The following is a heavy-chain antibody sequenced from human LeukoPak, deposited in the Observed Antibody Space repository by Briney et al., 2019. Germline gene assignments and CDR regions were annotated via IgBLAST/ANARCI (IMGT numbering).Heavy chain of an antibody. D-gene: IGHD1-26*01. J-gene: IGHJ4*02. CDR1: GYTFSSYG. CDR2: ISAYNGNT. CDR3: ARDKGKWEHLRYFDY. V-gene: IGHV1-18*01. Sequence: GASVKVSCKASGYTFSSYGISWVRQAPGQGREWMGWISAYNGNTKYAQKLQGRVTMTTDTSTSTAYMELRSLRSDDTAVYYCARDKGKWEHLRYFDYWGQGTLVTVSS.